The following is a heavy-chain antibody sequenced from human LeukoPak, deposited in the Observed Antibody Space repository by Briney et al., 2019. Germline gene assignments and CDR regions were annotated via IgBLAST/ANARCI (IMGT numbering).Heavy chain of an antibody. Sequence: GGSLRLSCAASGFTFNGYHMSWIRQAPGKGLERIAHVSSSGIIKYYPDSVKGRFTISRDNAKNSLSLQMNSLTAEDTAVYYCVRWSPSTVTYDYWGQGTLVTVSS. J-gene: IGHJ4*02. CDR3: VRWSPSTVTYDY. CDR2: VSSSGIIK. D-gene: IGHD4-17*01. CDR1: GFTFNGYH. V-gene: IGHV3-11*01.